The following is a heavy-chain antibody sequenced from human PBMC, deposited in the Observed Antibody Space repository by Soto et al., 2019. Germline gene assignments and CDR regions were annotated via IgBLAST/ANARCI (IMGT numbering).Heavy chain of an antibody. D-gene: IGHD3-3*01. Sequence: QVQLVQSGAEVKKPGASVKVSCKAFGYTFTNYDVNWVRQAAGQGLEWMGWMNPNSGNTDYAQKFRDRVAMTMNTSIDTAYMELSSLTAEDTAVYYCASQGVDFLRVGHNYGLGVWGQGTAVTV. V-gene: IGHV1-8*01. CDR3: ASQGVDFLRVGHNYGLGV. CDR1: GYTFTNYD. CDR2: MNPNSGNT. J-gene: IGHJ6*02.